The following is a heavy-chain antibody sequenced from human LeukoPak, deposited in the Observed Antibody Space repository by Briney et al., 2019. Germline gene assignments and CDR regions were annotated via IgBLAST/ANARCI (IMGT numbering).Heavy chain of an antibody. CDR1: GFTFSSYA. V-gene: IGHV3-23*01. CDR2: LSGSGGNT. J-gene: IGHJ4*02. Sequence: GGSLRLSCTASGFTFSSYAMSWVRQAPGKGLEWVSALSGSGGNTYYADSVKGRFTISRDNSKNTLFLQMSSLRAEDTAVYYCAKGDYGGDFRYFDYWGQGTLVTVSS. CDR3: AKGDYGGDFRYFDY. D-gene: IGHD4-23*01.